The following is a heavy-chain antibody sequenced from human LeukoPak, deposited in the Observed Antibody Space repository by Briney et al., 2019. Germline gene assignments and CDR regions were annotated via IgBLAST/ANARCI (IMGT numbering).Heavy chain of an antibody. V-gene: IGHV3-48*04. CDR2: ISNGGSMK. CDR1: GFTFSGPW. J-gene: IGHJ4*02. Sequence: GGSLRLSCAASGFTFSGPWMHWVRQAPGKGLEWISYISNGGSMKYYADSVKGRFTISRDNAKKSLYLQMDGLRAEDTAVYYCAREYDFWTGKSDHFDFWGQGTLVTVSS. D-gene: IGHD3-3*01. CDR3: AREYDFWTGKSDHFDF.